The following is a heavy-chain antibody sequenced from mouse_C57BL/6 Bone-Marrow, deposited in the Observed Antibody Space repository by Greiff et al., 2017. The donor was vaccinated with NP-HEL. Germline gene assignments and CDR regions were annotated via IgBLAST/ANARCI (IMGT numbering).Heavy chain of an antibody. CDR1: GFSLTSYG. CDR3: ARTPLYGSSPYYAMDY. J-gene: IGHJ4*01. CDR2: IWSGGST. D-gene: IGHD1-1*01. Sequence: QVQLKQSGPGLVQPSQSLSITCTVSGFSLTSYGVHWVRQSPGKGLEWLGVIWSGGSTDYNAAFISRLSISKDNSKSQVFFKMNSLQADDTAIYYCARTPLYGSSPYYAMDYWGQGTSVTVSS. V-gene: IGHV2-2*01.